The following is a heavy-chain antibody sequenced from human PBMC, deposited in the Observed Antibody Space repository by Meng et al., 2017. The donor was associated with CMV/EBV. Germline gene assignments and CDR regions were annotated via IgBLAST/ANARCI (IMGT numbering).Heavy chain of an antibody. J-gene: IGHJ4*02. Sequence: ASVKVSCKASGYTFTSYYMHWVRQAPGQGLEWMGIINPSGGSTSYAQKFQGRVTMTRDTSTSTVYMELSRLRSDDTAVYYCARVERVVPAAMDVFDYWGQGTLVTVSS. CDR3: ARVERVVPAAMDVFDY. CDR1: GYTFTSYY. CDR2: INPSGGST. D-gene: IGHD2-2*01. V-gene: IGHV1-46*01.